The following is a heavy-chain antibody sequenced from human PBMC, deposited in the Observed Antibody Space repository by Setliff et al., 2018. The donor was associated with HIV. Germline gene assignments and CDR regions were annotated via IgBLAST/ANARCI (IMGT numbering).Heavy chain of an antibody. D-gene: IGHD1-26*01. CDR3: VRLDDSGSYYENAFDI. V-gene: IGHV4-59*04. CDR1: GGSISDHY. Sequence: SETLSLTCTVSGGSISDHYWSWIRQSPGNGLEWIGAIYYSGNTFYNPSLKSRVTIPVDTSKNQFSLKLSFVTAADTAVYYCVRLDDSGSYYENAFDIWGQGAMVTVSS. CDR2: IYYSGNT. J-gene: IGHJ3*02.